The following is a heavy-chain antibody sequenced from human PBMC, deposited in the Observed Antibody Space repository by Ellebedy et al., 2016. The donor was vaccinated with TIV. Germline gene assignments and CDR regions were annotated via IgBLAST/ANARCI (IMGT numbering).Heavy chain of an antibody. CDR1: GYTFTANY. J-gene: IGHJ6*02. CDR3: ARVRRASSGMDV. V-gene: IGHV1-2*02. Sequence: ASVKVSCKASGYTFTANYIHWVRHAPGQGLEWMGWINPDSGGTNFAQKFQDRVSMTRDTSVNTAYMELSRLESDDTAVYYCARVRRASSGMDVWGQGTTVTVS. CDR2: INPDSGGT. D-gene: IGHD6-13*01.